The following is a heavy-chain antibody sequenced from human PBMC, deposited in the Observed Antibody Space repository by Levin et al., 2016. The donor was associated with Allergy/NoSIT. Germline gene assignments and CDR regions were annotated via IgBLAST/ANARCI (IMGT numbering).Heavy chain of an antibody. J-gene: IGHJ4*02. V-gene: IGHV3-7*01. CDR2: IKQDGSEK. CDR3: HGSGSYDGYYFDY. D-gene: IGHD1-26*01. Sequence: WIRQPPGKGLEWVANIKQDGSEKYYVDSVKGRFTISRDNAKNSLYLQMNSLRAEDTAVYYCHGSGSYDGYYFDYWGQGTLVTVSS.